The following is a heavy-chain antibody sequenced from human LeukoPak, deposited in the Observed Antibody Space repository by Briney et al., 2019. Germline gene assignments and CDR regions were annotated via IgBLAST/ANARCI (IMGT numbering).Heavy chain of an antibody. CDR3: AKGFYGAADY. V-gene: IGHV3-9*01. CDR2: ISWNSGSI. CDR1: GFTFDDYA. D-gene: IGHD3-16*01. J-gene: IGHJ4*02. Sequence: GGSLRLSCAASGFTFDDYAMHWVRQAPGKGLEWVSGISWNSGSIGYADSVKGRFTISRDNAKNSLYLQMNSLRAEDTASYYCAKGFYGAADYWGQGTLVTVSS.